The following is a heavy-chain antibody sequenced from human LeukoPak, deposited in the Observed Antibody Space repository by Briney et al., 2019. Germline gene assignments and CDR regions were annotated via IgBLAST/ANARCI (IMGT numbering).Heavy chain of an antibody. V-gene: IGHV1-24*01. CDR3: ATETLEPFDY. Sequence: ASVKVSCKASGYTFTSYYMHWVRQAPGKGLEWMGGFDPEDGETIYAQKFQGRVTMTEDTSTDTAYMELSSLRSEDTAVYYCATETLEPFDYWGQGTLVTVSS. CDR1: GYTFTSYY. D-gene: IGHD1-1*01. CDR2: FDPEDGET. J-gene: IGHJ4*02.